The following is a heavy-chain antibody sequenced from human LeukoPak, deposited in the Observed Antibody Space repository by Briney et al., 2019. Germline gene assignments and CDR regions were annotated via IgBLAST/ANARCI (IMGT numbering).Heavy chain of an antibody. CDR3: AREVGQWLVHIDY. D-gene: IGHD6-19*01. CDR1: GYTFTGYY. Sequence: ASVKVSCKASGYTFTGYYMHWVRQAPGQGLEWMGWINPNSGGTKYAQKFQGRVTMTRDTSISTAYMELSRLRSDDTAVYYCAREVGQWLVHIDYWGQGTLVTVSS. CDR2: INPNSGGT. J-gene: IGHJ4*02. V-gene: IGHV1-2*02.